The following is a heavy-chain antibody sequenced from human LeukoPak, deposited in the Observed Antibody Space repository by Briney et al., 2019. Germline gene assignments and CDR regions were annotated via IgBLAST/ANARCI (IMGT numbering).Heavy chain of an antibody. CDR3: AKKTESCYID. D-gene: IGHD2-15*01. J-gene: IGHJ4*02. V-gene: IGHV3-23*01. CDR1: GFSFSNYA. CDR2: ISAGSTRT. Sequence: GGSLRLSCAASGFSFSNYAMSWVRQAPGKGLEWVSGISAGSTRTYYADSVRGRFTISRDNSKNTLYLQMNSLRAEDTAVYYCAKKTESCYIDWRQGPVAIFSS.